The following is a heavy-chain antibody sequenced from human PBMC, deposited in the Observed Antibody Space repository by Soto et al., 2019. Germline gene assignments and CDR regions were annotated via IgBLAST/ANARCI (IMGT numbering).Heavy chain of an antibody. J-gene: IGHJ4*02. CDR1: GFRFGDYG. CDR3: VKDALTTVAYYFDY. CDR2: ISRDSRSI. D-gene: IGHD4-17*01. V-gene: IGHV3-9*01. Sequence: SLRPSCEFSGFRFGDYGMHWVRRAPGKGLEWIAGISRDSRSISYGASMKGRFTISRDNAKNSLYLQLNSLRAGDTAFYYCVKDALTTVAYYFDYWGQGALVTVSS.